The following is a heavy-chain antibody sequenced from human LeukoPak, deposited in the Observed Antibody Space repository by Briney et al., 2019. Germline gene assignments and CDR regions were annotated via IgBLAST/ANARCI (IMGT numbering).Heavy chain of an antibody. CDR2: IIPIFGTA. CDR1: GGTFSSYA. Sequence: SVKVSCKASGGTFSSYAISWVRQAPGQGLEWMGGIIPIFGTANYAQKFQGRVTITADESTSTAYMELSSLRSEDTAVYYCARDPLRFGELLGYFDYWGQGTLVTVSS. V-gene: IGHV1-69*13. J-gene: IGHJ4*02. D-gene: IGHD3-10*01. CDR3: ARDPLRFGELLGYFDY.